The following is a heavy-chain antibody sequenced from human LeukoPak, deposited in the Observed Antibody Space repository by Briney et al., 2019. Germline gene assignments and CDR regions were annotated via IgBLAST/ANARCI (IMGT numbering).Heavy chain of an antibody. V-gene: IGHV3-7*03. D-gene: IGHD3-3*01. CDR2: IKKDGSQK. J-gene: IGHJ4*02. CDR3: TRVFGGYDVSDS. Sequence: PGASLRLSCAASGFTFSSFWMSWVRQAPGKGLEWVANIKKDGSQKYYVDSVEGRFTISRDNAKNSLYLQMDSLRLDDTAVYYCTRVFGGYDVSDSWGQGTRVTVSS. CDR1: GFTFSSFW.